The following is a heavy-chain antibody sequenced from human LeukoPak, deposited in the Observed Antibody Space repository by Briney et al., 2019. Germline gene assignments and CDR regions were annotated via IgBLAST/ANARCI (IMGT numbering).Heavy chain of an antibody. CDR1: GGSFSGYY. CDR3: AREPKYYYDSSGGSY. CDR2: VNHSGST. D-gene: IGHD3-22*01. V-gene: IGHV4-34*01. J-gene: IGHJ4*02. Sequence: SETLSLTCAVYGGSFSGYYWSWIRQPPGKGLEWIGEVNHSGSTNYNPSLKSRVTISVDTSKNQFSLKLSSVTAADTAVYYCAREPKYYYDSSGGSYWGQGTLVTVSS.